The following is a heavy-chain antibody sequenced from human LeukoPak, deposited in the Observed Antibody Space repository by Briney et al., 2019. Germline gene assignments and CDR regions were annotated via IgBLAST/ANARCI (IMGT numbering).Heavy chain of an antibody. J-gene: IGHJ4*02. D-gene: IGHD1-26*01. V-gene: IGHV3-23*01. Sequence: PGGSLRLSCAASGFTFNNYAMSWVRQAPGKGLEWVSTGGTGSGTYYADSVKGRFTVSRDNSKSTLYLQMNSLRVEDTAVYYCAAKVAGRRAFDYWGQGILVPVSS. CDR1: GFTFNNYA. CDR3: AAKVAGRRAFDY. CDR2: GGTGSGT.